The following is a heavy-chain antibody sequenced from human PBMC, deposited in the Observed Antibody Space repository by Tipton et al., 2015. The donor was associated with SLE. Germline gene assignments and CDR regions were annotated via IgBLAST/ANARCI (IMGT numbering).Heavy chain of an antibody. CDR3: ARSSGDSLYYFNY. CDR2: IHHSGST. Sequence: TLSLTCTVSGGSISSSSYYWGWIRQPPGKGLEWIGEIHHSGSTYYNPSLKSRVSISVDRSKNHLTLMLTSVTAADTAVYYCARSSGDSLYYFNYWGQGALVTVSS. V-gene: IGHV4-39*06. J-gene: IGHJ4*02. D-gene: IGHD2-15*01. CDR1: GGSISSSSYY.